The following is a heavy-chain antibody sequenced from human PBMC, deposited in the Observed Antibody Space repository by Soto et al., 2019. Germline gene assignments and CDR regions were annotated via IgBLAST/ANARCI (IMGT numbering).Heavy chain of an antibody. CDR1: GFTFSTSW. Sequence: ESGGVLVQPGGALRVSCAASGFTFSTSWMNWVRQAPGKGLEWVANINGDGSEEYYVASVRGRVTISRDNVKNSLFLQMPSLRAEDTAVYYCAAGSPPDYWGQGTLVTVSS. V-gene: IGHV3-7*01. CDR3: AAGSPPDY. CDR2: INGDGSEE. J-gene: IGHJ4*02.